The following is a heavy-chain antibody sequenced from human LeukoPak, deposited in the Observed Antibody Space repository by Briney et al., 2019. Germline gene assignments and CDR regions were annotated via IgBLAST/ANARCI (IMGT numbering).Heavy chain of an antibody. V-gene: IGHV1-18*01. CDR2: ISAYNGNT. D-gene: IGHD2-21*02. J-gene: IGHJ5*02. CDR3: ARAYCGGDCYTWWFDP. Sequence: GASVKVSCKASGYTFTSYGISWVRQAPGQGLEWMGWISAYNGNTNYAQKLQSRVTMTTDTSTSTAYMELRSLRSDDAAVYYCARAYCGGDCYTWWFDPWGQGTLVTVSS. CDR1: GYTFTSYG.